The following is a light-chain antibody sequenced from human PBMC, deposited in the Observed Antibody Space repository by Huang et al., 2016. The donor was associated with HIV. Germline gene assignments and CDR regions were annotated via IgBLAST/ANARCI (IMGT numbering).Light chain of an antibody. Sequence: IQLTQSPSSMSASVGDRVTITCRASQGIRNSLGWYQQKPGSTPKLLIYAALILQSGVPSRFSGSGFGTNFTLTISSLQPEDFATYYCQQLDGYLPFGRGTKLEIK. CDR3: QQLDGYLP. CDR1: QGIRNS. V-gene: IGKV1-9*01. J-gene: IGKJ2*01. CDR2: AAL.